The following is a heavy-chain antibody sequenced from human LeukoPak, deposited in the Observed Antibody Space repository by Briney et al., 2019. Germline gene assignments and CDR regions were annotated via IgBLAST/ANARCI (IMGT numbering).Heavy chain of an antibody. V-gene: IGHV4-34*01. D-gene: IGHD3-16*01. J-gene: IGHJ6*03. CDR2: INHSGST. Sequence: SETLSLTCAVYGGSFSGYYWSWIRQTPGKGLEWIGEINHSGSTNYNPSLKSRVTISVDTFKNQFSLKLRSVTAADTAVYYCARGYGGIYYYYMDVWGKGTTVTVSS. CDR3: ARGYGGIYYYYMDV. CDR1: GGSFSGYY.